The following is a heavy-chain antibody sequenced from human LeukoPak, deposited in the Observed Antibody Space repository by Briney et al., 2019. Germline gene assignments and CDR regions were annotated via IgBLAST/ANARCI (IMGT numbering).Heavy chain of an antibody. CDR2: VYTGGST. V-gene: IGHV4-4*07. CDR1: GGAISRDY. CDR3: ARQQLAGGAWYFDL. D-gene: IGHD6-13*01. J-gene: IGHJ2*01. Sequence: SETLSLTCTVSGGAISRDYWSWIRQPAGKGLEWIGRVYTGGSTSYNPSLKSRVTMSVDTSKNQFSLKLSSVAAADTAVYFCARQQLAGGAWYFDLWGRGTLVTVSS.